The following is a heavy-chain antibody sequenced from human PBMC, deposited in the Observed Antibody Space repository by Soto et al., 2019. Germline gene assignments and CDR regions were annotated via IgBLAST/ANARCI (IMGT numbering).Heavy chain of an antibody. Sequence: QVQLRESGPGLVKPSQTLSLTCTVSDGSISSGAYYWSWIRQPPGKGLEWIGYIYFSGDTYYNPSLKGRLSISRDTSKNQFFLRLSSVTAADTAVYYCARRFVGGIYPNGFDPWGQGTLVTVSS. J-gene: IGHJ5*02. V-gene: IGHV4-30-4*01. D-gene: IGHD6-19*01. CDR2: IYFSGDT. CDR3: ARRFVGGIYPNGFDP. CDR1: DGSISSGAYY.